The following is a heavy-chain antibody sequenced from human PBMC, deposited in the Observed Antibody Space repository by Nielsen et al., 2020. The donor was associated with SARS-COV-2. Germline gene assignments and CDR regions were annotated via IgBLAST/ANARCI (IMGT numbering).Heavy chain of an antibody. CDR1: GYTFTNYA. CDR3: ARDNFGSGGTASYGMDV. V-gene: IGHV7-4-1*02. J-gene: IGHJ6*02. CDR2: INTNTGHP. Sequence: ASVKVSCKASGYTFTNYAMNWVRQAPGQGLEWMGWINTNTGHPMYAQGFTGRFVFSLDTSVSTAYLQISSLKAEDSAVYYCARDNFGSGGTASYGMDVWGQGTTVTVSS. D-gene: IGHD3-10*01.